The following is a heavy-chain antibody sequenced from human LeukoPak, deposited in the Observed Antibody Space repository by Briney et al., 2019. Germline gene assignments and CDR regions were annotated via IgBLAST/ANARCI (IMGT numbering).Heavy chain of an antibody. CDR3: ARALPAAGTTFDY. V-gene: IGHV1-2*02. Sequence: RASVKLSCKASGYTFTGYFMHWVRQAPGQGLEWMGWINPNSSGTNYAQQLQGRVTIARDTSISTAYMELSRLGSDDAAVYYCARALPAAGTTFDYWGQGTLVTVSS. CDR1: GYTFTGYF. CDR2: INPNSSGT. J-gene: IGHJ4*02. D-gene: IGHD1-7*01.